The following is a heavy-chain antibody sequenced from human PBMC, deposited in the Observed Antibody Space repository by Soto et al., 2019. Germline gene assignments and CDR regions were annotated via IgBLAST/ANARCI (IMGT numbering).Heavy chain of an antibody. D-gene: IGHD4-17*01. CDR3: ARHATTVTTKSYYYYGMDV. Sequence: ASVKVFCKASGYTFTSYAMHWVRQAPGQRLEWMGWINAGSGNTKYSQKFQGRVTITRDTSASTAYMELSSLRSEDTAVYYCARHATTVTTKSYYYYGMDVWGQGTTVTVSS. CDR2: INAGSGNT. V-gene: IGHV1-3*01. J-gene: IGHJ6*02. CDR1: GYTFTSYA.